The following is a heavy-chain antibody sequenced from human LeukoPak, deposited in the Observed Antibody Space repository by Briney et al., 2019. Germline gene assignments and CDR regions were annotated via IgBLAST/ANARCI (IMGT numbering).Heavy chain of an antibody. Sequence: GGSLRLSCAASGFTVSSSYMSWVRQAPGKGLECVSVIYSGDGTYYADSVKGRFTISRDNSKNTLYLQMNSLRGEDTAVYYCARDRTFGRGFSGFDYWGQGTQVTVSS. CDR2: IYSGDGT. V-gene: IGHV3-66*01. CDR1: GFTVSSSY. J-gene: IGHJ4*02. CDR3: ARDRTFGRGFSGFDY. D-gene: IGHD3-16*01.